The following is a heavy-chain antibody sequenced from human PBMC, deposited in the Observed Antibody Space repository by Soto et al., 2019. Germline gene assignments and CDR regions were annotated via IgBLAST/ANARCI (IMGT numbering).Heavy chain of an antibody. CDR1: GVSISRSNG. V-gene: IGHV4-4*02. CDR3: ARCIVADGPIDC. J-gene: IGHJ4*02. D-gene: IGHD6-13*01. CDR2: IYPSGST. Sequence: QVPLQESGPGLVKPSGSLSLTCAVSGVSISRSNGWRCGRQPPWKGLERIGEIYPSGSTNYNPSLKSRVTLSVDKSKNQFSLKLSTVTAADTAVYYCARCIVADGPIDCWGQGTLVTVSS.